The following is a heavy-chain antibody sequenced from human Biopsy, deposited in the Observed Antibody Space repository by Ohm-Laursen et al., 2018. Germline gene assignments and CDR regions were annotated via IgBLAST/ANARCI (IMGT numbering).Heavy chain of an antibody. V-gene: IGHV4-61*01. CDR2: IYYNGNT. J-gene: IGHJ4*02. CDR1: GGSVRSLSYY. CDR3: AASPSYMIFDF. Sequence: TLSLPCCVSGGSVRSLSYYWSWVRQSPGKGLDWIGHIYYNGNTKYDPSLKSRVTISLDTSKNQVSLKLNSVTAADRAVYYCAASPSYMIFDFWGQGTSVTVSS. D-gene: IGHD3-16*01.